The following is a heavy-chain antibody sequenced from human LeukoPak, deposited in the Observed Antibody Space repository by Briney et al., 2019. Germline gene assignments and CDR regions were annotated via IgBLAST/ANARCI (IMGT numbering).Heavy chain of an antibody. CDR1: GGSISSYY. V-gene: IGHV4-59*01. D-gene: IGHD4-17*01. CDR3: ARGGNDYGDYVSDY. Sequence: SETLALTCTVSGGSISSYYWSWTRQPPGKGLEWIGYIYYSGSTNYNPSLKRRVTISVDTSKNQFSLKLSSVTAADTAVYYCARGGNDYGDYVSDYWGQGTLVTVSS. CDR2: IYYSGST. J-gene: IGHJ4*02.